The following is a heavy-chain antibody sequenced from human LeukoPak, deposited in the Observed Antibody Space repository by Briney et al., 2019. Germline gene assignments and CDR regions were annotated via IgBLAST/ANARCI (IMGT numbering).Heavy chain of an antibody. V-gene: IGHV1-18*01. D-gene: IGHD3-16*02. CDR1: GYTFTSYG. J-gene: IGHJ6*02. CDR3: ATQMSKTKGGYPYDYYYYYGMDV. CDR2: ISAYNGNT. Sequence: GASVKVSCKASGYTFTSYGISWVRQAPGQGLEWMGWISAYNGNTNYAQKFQGRVTMTEDTSTDTAYMELSSLRSEDTAVYYCATQMSKTKGGYPYDYYYYYGMDVWGQGTTVTVSS.